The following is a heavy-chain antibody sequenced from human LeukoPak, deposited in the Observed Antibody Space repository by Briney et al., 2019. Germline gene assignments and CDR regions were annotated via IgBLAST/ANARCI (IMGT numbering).Heavy chain of an antibody. Sequence: GGSLRLSCAASGFTFSIYAMSWVRQAPGKGLQWVSSITSSGDGTYYADSVKGRFTISRDNSENILYLQMNSLRVEDTAVYFCAKDRPNYYGSNGHYYRRDGDYWGQGTLVTVSS. J-gene: IGHJ4*02. D-gene: IGHD3-22*01. CDR2: ITSSGDGT. CDR1: GFTFSIYA. CDR3: AKDRPNYYGSNGHYYRRDGDY. V-gene: IGHV3-23*01.